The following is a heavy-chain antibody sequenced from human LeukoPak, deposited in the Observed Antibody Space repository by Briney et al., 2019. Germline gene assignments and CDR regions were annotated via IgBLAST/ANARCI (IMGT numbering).Heavy chain of an antibody. CDR1: GGSISSSSYY. Sequence: PSETLSLTCTVSGGSISSSSYYWGWIRQPPGKGLVWIGSIYYSGSTYYNPSLKSRVTISVDTSKNQFSLKLSSVTAADTAVYYCASYGEDDYVWGSQGKDAFDIWGQGTMVTVSS. V-gene: IGHV4-39*01. CDR3: ASYGEDDYVWGSQGKDAFDI. D-gene: IGHD3-16*01. CDR2: IYYSGST. J-gene: IGHJ3*02.